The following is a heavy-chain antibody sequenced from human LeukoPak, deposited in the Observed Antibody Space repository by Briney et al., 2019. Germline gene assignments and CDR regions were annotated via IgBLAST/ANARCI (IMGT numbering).Heavy chain of an antibody. CDR3: AREEEYIRNSGGSCYRY. CDR1: GYTFTSYY. CDR2: INPSGGST. V-gene: IGHV1-46*01. J-gene: IGHJ4*02. D-gene: IGHD2-15*01. Sequence: ASVKVSCKASGYTFTSYYMHWVRQAPGQGLEWMGIINPSGGSTSYAQKFQGRVTMTRDTSTSTVYMELSSLRSEDTAVYYCAREEEYIRNSGGSCYRYWGQGTLVTVSS.